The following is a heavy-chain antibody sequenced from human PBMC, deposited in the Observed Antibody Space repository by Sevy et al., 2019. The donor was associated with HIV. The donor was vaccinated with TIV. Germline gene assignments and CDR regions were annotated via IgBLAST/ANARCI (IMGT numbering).Heavy chain of an antibody. D-gene: IGHD3-10*01. Sequence: ASVKVSCKTSGYTFNTFGINWVRQAPGQGLQWVGWISAYDGNTKFVQNLQGRVSMTTETSTGTVYMELKNLRSDVTAVYYCARDSIPLVQGIIITPYYYGMDVWGQGTTVTVSS. CDR3: ARDSIPLVQGIIITPYYYGMDV. J-gene: IGHJ6*02. CDR1: GYTFNTFG. V-gene: IGHV1-18*04. CDR2: ISAYDGNT.